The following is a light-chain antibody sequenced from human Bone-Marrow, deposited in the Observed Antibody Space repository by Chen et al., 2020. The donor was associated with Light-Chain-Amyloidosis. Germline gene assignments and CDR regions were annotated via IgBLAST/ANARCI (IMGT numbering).Light chain of an antibody. J-gene: IGLJ3*02. CDR1: NIGSRS. CDR2: SDR. Sequence: SYVLTQPPSVSVAPGKTAKITCEETNIGSRSLHWYQQRPGQAPVLLIYSDRERPSGSPERVSGSNSGNTTTLTSRRVEAEDEADYYCQMWDANTDRWVFGGGTKLTVL. V-gene: IGLV3-21*04. CDR3: QMWDANTDRWV.